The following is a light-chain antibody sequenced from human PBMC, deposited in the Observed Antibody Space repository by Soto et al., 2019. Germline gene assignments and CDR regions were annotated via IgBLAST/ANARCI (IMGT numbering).Light chain of an antibody. CDR3: QQTYNTPLT. J-gene: IGKJ4*01. CDR1: QSIGKY. V-gene: IGKV1-39*01. Sequence: DIQMTQSPSSLSAAVGDRVTITGRASQSIGKYLSWFQQTPGNAPKLLIYAASGLQSGVPSRFSGSGSGTDFTLTINSLQREDFATYYCQQTYNTPLTFGGGTKVDIK. CDR2: AAS.